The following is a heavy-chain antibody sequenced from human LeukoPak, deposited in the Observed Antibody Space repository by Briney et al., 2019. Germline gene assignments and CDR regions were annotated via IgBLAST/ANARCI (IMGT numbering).Heavy chain of an antibody. Sequence: GGSLRLSCAASGFTFTSYSMNWVRQAPGKGLEWVSSISSSSSYIYYADSMKGRLTISRDNAKNSVYVQMNSLRAEDTAVYYCARDCWDYGSGSYCGIDYWGQGTLVTVSS. CDR3: ARDCWDYGSGSYCGIDY. V-gene: IGHV3-21*03. CDR2: ISSSSSYI. CDR1: GFTFTSYS. J-gene: IGHJ4*02. D-gene: IGHD3-10*01.